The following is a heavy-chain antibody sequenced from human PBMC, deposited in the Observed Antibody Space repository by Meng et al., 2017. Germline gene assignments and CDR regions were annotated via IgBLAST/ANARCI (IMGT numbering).Heavy chain of an antibody. V-gene: IGHV1-2*02. CDR2: INPNSGGT. J-gene: IGHJ1*01. CDR3: ASRYDSSGSAAFQH. CDR1: GYTFTGYY. D-gene: IGHD3-22*01. Sequence: QVHLVQYGLEVKKPGASVKVSCKASGYTFTGYYMHWVRQAPGQGLEWMGWINPNSGGTNYAQKFQGRVTMTRDTSISTAYMELSRLRSDDTAVYYCASRYDSSGSAAFQHWGQGTLVTVSS.